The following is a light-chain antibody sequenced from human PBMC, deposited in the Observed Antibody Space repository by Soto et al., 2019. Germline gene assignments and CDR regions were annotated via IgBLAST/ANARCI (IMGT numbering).Light chain of an antibody. Sequence: EVVMTQSPATVSVSPGERTSLSCRASQSVGTNLGWYKQKPGKALRLLIYKTSTRAAGVTPRFSCSGSETEFTLNVISLKSEDSADYYFQQYASWPLTFGGGTKVHIK. J-gene: IGKJ4*01. V-gene: IGKV3-15*01. CDR2: KTS. CDR3: QQYASWPLT. CDR1: QSVGTN.